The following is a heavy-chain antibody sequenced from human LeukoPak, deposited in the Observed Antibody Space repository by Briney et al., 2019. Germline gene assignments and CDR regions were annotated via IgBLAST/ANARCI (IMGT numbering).Heavy chain of an antibody. CDR1: GFTFSSYW. D-gene: IGHD3-10*01. CDR3: ARDYYGSGSQYFDY. V-gene: IGHV3-7*01. Sequence: GGSLRLSCAASGFTFSSYWMHWVRQAPGKGLEWVANIKQDGSEKYYVDSVKGRFTISRDNAKNSLYLEMNSLRAEDTAVYYCARDYYGSGSQYFDYWGQGTLVTVSS. J-gene: IGHJ4*02. CDR2: IKQDGSEK.